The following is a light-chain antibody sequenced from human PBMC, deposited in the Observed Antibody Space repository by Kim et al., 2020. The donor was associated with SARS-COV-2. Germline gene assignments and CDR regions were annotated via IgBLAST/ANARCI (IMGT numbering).Light chain of an antibody. CDR3: QQSHNLPLS. CDR1: QDITTY. Sequence: DIEMTQSPSSLSASVGDTVTITCQASQDITTYLNWYQQKPGRAPKVLIYDASSLESGVPSKFSGSGSGTDFTFSITNLQPEDAATYYCQQSHNLPLSFGGGTKVDIK. V-gene: IGKV1-33*01. J-gene: IGKJ4*01. CDR2: DAS.